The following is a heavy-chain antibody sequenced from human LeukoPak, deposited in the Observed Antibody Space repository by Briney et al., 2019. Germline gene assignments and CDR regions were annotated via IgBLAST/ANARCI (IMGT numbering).Heavy chain of an antibody. CDR2: INHSGST. D-gene: IGHD5-18*01. J-gene: IGHJ6*03. CDR3: GRVGTTAMALFHYYYYYMDV. V-gene: IGHV4-34*01. Sequence: PSETLSLTCAVYGGSFSGYYWSWIRQPPGKGLEWIGEINHSGSTNYNPSLKRRVTISVDTSKNQLSLKLSSVTATDTAVYYCGRVGTTAMALFHYYYYYMDVWGKGTTVTVSS. CDR1: GGSFSGYY.